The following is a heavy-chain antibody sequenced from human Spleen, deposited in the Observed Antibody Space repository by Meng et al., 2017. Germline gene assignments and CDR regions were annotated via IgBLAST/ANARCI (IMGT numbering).Heavy chain of an antibody. J-gene: IGHJ4*02. V-gene: IGHV1-8*03. CDR3: ARNGDYYGSGSYHY. D-gene: IGHD3-10*01. CDR1: GYKFTNYW. Sequence: ASVKVSCKGFGYKFTNYWIGWVRQATGQGLEWMGWMNPNSGNTGYAQKFQGRVTITRNTSISTAYMELSSLRSEDTAVYYCARNGDYYGSGSYHYWGQGTLVTVSS. CDR2: MNPNSGNT.